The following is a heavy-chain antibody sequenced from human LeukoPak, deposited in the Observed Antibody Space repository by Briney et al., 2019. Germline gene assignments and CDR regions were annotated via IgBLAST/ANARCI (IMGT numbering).Heavy chain of an antibody. V-gene: IGHV1-8*03. J-gene: IGHJ4*02. CDR2: MNPNNDNT. Sequence: ASVKVSCKASGYTFTNYVLNWVRQATGQGLEGLGWMNPNNDNTGYAQKFQGRVTITRNTSISTAYMDLTRLRSEETAVYYCARGRWEGRSMIVVVTEYWGQGTLVTVSS. D-gene: IGHD3-22*01. CDR3: ARGRWEGRSMIVVVTEY. CDR1: GYTFTNYV.